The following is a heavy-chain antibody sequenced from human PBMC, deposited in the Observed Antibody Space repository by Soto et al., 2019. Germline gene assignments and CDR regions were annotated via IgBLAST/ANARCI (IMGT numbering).Heavy chain of an antibody. CDR3: ARDQKNYYDSSGIRGAFDI. J-gene: IGHJ3*02. CDR1: GGTFSSYA. CDR2: IIPIFGTA. V-gene: IGHV1-69*01. D-gene: IGHD3-22*01. Sequence: QVQLVQSGAEVKKPGSSVKVSCKASGGTFSSYAISWVRQAPGQGLEWMGGIIPIFGTANYAQKFQGRVTITADESTSTAYMELSSLRSEDTALYYCARDQKNYYDSSGIRGAFDIWGQGTMVTVSS.